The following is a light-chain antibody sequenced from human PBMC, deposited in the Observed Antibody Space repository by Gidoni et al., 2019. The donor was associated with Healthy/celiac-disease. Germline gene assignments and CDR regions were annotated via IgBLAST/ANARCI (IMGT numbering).Light chain of an antibody. V-gene: IGKV3-11*01. CDR2: DAS. Sequence: EIVLTQFPATLSLSPGQRATLPCRASQSVSNFLAWYQQKPGQAPRLLIYDASNRATGIPARFSGSGSGTVFTLTISSLEPEDFAVYYCQQRSNWPITFGPGTKVDIK. J-gene: IGKJ3*01. CDR1: QSVSNF. CDR3: QQRSNWPIT.